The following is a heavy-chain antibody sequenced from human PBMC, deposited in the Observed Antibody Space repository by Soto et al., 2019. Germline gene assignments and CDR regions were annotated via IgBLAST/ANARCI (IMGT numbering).Heavy chain of an antibody. CDR2: ISSNGGRT. D-gene: IGHD2-15*01. Sequence: GGSLRLSCAASGFTFSSYAMHWVRQAPGKGLEYVSAISSNGGRTYYANSVKGRFTISRDNSKNTLYLQMGSLRAEDMAVYYCARDQEDCSGGSCHQVAFDIWGQGTMVTVSS. CDR3: ARDQEDCSGGSCHQVAFDI. J-gene: IGHJ3*02. CDR1: GFTFSSYA. V-gene: IGHV3-64*01.